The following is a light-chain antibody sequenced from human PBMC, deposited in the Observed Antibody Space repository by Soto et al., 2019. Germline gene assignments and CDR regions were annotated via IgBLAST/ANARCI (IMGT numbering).Light chain of an antibody. CDR1: QGIRND. CDR3: LQDYTYPWT. J-gene: IGKJ1*01. V-gene: IGKV1-6*01. Sequence: AIQMTQSPSSLSASVGDSVTITCRASQGIRNDLGWYQQKPGKAPKLLIYAASHLQSGVPSRFSGSGSGTDFTLSISSLRPEDFATYYCLQDYTYPWTLGQGTKVDIK. CDR2: AAS.